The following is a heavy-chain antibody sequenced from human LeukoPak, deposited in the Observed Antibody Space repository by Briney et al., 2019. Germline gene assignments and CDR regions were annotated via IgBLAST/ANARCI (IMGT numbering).Heavy chain of an antibody. J-gene: IGHJ4*02. CDR2: IYYSGST. CDR3: ASTAMVITYFDY. V-gene: IGHV4-39*07. Sequence: SETLSLTCTVSGGSISSSSYYWGWIRQPPGKGLEWIGSIYYSGSTYYNPSLKSRVTISVDTSKNQFSLKLSSVTAADTAVYYCASTAMVITYFDYWGQGTLVTVSS. CDR1: GGSISSSSYY. D-gene: IGHD5-18*01.